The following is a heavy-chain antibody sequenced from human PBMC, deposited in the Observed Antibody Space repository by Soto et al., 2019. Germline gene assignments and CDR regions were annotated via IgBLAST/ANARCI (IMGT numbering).Heavy chain of an antibody. CDR3: ARGSGSSGYMNLDD. J-gene: IGHJ4*02. CDR1: GDTFSSHSSHA. V-gene: IGHV1-69*13. Sequence: SVKVSCKASGDTFSSHSSHAVSWVRQAPGQGLEWMGGIIPMSGTANYAQKFQGRVTITADESTNTAYMEVSSLRSEDTAVYYCARGSGSSGYMNLDDWGQGTLVTVSS. D-gene: IGHD3-22*01. CDR2: IIPMSGTA.